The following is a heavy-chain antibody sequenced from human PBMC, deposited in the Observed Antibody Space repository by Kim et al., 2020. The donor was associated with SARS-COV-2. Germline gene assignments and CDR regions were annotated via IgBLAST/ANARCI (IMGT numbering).Heavy chain of an antibody. V-gene: IGHV4-34*01. D-gene: IGHD5-18*01. J-gene: IGHJ4*02. CDR3: ARDGGYSYGWADGYFDY. Sequence: LKSRVTISVDTSKNKFSLKLSSVTAADTAVYYCARDGGYSYGWADGYFDYWGQGTLVTVSS.